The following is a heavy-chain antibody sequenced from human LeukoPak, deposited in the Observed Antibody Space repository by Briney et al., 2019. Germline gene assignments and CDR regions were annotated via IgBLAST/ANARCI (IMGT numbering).Heavy chain of an antibody. Sequence: QPGGSLRLSCAASGXTFSTYAMGWVRQAPGRGLEWVSVVSQGGSITYYADSVKGRFTISRDNSKNTLELQMNSLRAEDTAVYYCAKFLTGQYDAFDIWGQGTMVTVSA. J-gene: IGHJ3*02. V-gene: IGHV3-23*01. CDR1: GXTFSTYA. CDR3: AKFLTGQYDAFDI. D-gene: IGHD3-9*01. CDR2: VSQGGSIT.